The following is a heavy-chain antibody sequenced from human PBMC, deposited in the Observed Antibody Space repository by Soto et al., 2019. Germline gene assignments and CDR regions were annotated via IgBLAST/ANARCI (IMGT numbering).Heavy chain of an antibody. V-gene: IGHV1-69*12. CDR1: GGTFSSYA. Sequence: QVQLVQSGAEVKKPGSSVKVSCKASGGTFSSYAISWVRQAPGQGLEWMGGIIPIFGTANYAQKFQGRVTITADESTSTAYMELSSLRSEDTAVYYCARGGYCSGGSCYVNSFDYWGQGTLVTVSS. D-gene: IGHD2-15*01. CDR3: ARGGYCSGGSCYVNSFDY. CDR2: IIPIFGTA. J-gene: IGHJ4*02.